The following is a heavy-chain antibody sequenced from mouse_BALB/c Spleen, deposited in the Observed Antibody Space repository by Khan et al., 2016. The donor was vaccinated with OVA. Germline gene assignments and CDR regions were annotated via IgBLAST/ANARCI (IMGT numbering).Heavy chain of an antibody. J-gene: IGHJ2*01. CDR1: GFTFSSFG. D-gene: IGHD2-1*01. CDR2: ISSGGSYT. CDR3: ARQYGNSFFEY. Sequence: VELVESGGDLVKPGGSLKLSCAASGFTFSSFGMSWIRQTPDKRLEWVATISSGGSYTYYPDSVKGRFTISRDNAKNTLYLQMSSLKYEDTAMYYCARQYGNSFFEYWGQGTTLTVSS. V-gene: IGHV5-6*01.